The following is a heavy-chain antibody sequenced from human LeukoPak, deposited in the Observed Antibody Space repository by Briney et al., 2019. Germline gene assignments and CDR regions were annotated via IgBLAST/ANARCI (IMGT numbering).Heavy chain of an antibody. D-gene: IGHD4-17*01. J-gene: IGHJ4*02. CDR3: ARANGDPLYFDY. CDR2: IYSGGST. V-gene: IGHV3-66*01. Sequence: GGSLRLSCAVSGFTVSSNYMSWVRQAPGKGLEWVSVIYSGGSTYYADSVKGRFTISRDNSKNTLYLQMNSLRAEDTAVYYCARANGDPLYFDYWGQGTLVTVSS. CDR1: GFTVSSNY.